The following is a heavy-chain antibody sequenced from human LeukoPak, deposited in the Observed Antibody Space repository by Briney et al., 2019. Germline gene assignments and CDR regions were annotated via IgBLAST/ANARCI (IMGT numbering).Heavy chain of an antibody. Sequence: SETLSLTCTVSGGSISSSSYYWGWIRQPPGKGLEWIGSIYYSGSTNYNPSLKSRVTISVDKSTNPFSLKLSSVTAADSAVYYCARELAYYDSSGYVVLRKDWYFDLWGRGSLVTVSS. CDR1: GGSISSSSYY. J-gene: IGHJ2*01. D-gene: IGHD3-22*01. V-gene: IGHV4-39*07. CDR2: IYYSGST. CDR3: ARELAYYDSSGYVVLRKDWYFDL.